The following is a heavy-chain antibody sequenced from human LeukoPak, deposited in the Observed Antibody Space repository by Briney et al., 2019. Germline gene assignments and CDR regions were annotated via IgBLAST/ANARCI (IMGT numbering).Heavy chain of an antibody. V-gene: IGHV3-9*01. D-gene: IGHD3-22*01. CDR1: GFTFDDYA. CDR2: ISWNSGSI. CDR3: ARRNYYYDGSDQGAFDI. Sequence: GRSLRLSCAASGFTFDDYAMHWVRQAPGKGLEWVSGISWNSGSIGYADSVKGRFTISRDNAKNSLYLQLNSLRAEDTALCYCARRNYYYDGSDQGAFDIWGQGTLVTVSS. J-gene: IGHJ3*02.